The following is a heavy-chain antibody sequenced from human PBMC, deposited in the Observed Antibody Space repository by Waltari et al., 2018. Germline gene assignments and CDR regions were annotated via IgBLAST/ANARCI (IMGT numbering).Heavy chain of an antibody. V-gene: IGHV3-48*03. D-gene: IGHD4-17*01. CDR1: GFTFSSYE. J-gene: IGHJ4*02. CDR2: ISSSGSTI. Sequence: EVQLVESGGGLVQPGGSLRLSCAASGFTFSSYEMNWVRQAPGKGLEWVSYISSSGSTIYYADSVKGRFTISRDNAKNSLYLQMNSLRAEDTAVYYCARETTVVTGYFDYWGRGTLVTVSS. CDR3: ARETTVVTGYFDY.